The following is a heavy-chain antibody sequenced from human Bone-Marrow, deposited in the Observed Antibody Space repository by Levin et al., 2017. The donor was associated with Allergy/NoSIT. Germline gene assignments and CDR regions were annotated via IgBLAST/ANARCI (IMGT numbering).Heavy chain of an antibody. D-gene: IGHD2-15*01. CDR2: ITQSGSL. J-gene: IGHJ4*02. Sequence: SQTLSLTCAVYGGPFSGYALIWIRQPPGKGLEWIGEITQSGSLNYNSSLKSRVTISVDWSKSQISLKMTTVTAADTAVYYCLRGYGESSCSDTCAGVGDYWGQGTLVTVSS. V-gene: IGHV4-34*01. CDR3: LRGYGESSCSDTCAGVGDY. CDR1: GGPFSGYA.